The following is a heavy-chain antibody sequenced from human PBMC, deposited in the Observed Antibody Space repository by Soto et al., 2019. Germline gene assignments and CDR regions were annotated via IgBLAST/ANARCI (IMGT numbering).Heavy chain of an antibody. CDR2: IYYSGST. Sequence: SETLSLTCTVSGGSISSYYWSWIRQPPGKGLEWIGYIYYSGSTNYNPSLKSRVTISVGTSKNQFSLKLSSVTAADTAVYYCARVGGYDFYYYYGMDVWGQGTTVTVSS. J-gene: IGHJ6*02. D-gene: IGHD5-12*01. V-gene: IGHV4-59*01. CDR1: GGSISSYY. CDR3: ARVGGYDFYYYYGMDV.